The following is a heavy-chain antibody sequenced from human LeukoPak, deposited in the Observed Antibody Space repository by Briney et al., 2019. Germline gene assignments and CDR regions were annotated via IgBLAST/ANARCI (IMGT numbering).Heavy chain of an antibody. V-gene: IGHV3-23*01. Sequence: GGSLRLSCAASGFPFSAYAMSWVRQAPGKVLEWVSGIRGSGETTYYAESVKGRFTINRDNSKNTLYLQMNSLRAEDTALYYCAKDLSSGTGRGFDYWGQGTLVTVSS. CDR3: AKDLSSGTGRGFDY. CDR2: IRGSGETT. D-gene: IGHD3/OR15-3a*01. J-gene: IGHJ4*02. CDR1: GFPFSAYA.